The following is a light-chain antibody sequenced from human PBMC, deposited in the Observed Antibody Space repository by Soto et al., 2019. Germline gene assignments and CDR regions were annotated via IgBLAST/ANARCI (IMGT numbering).Light chain of an antibody. Sequence: LQITQSPSNVSASVENRVTITCLASQGISSRLAWYQQKPGKAPTLLIYAASNLQSDIPSRFTGSGSGTDFTLTISSLQPEDVATYYCQKYNIAPLTFGGRSKVDIK. CDR2: AAS. J-gene: IGKJ4*01. CDR1: QGISSR. CDR3: QKYNIAPLT. V-gene: IGKV1D-12*01.